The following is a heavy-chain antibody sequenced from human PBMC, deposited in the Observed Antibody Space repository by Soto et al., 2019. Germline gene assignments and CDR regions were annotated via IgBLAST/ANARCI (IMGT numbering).Heavy chain of an antibody. J-gene: IGHJ3*02. CDR1: GFSLSSTGVS. D-gene: IGHD3-9*01. CDR3: AHSSRYAAFDI. CDR2: IFWDDDK. V-gene: IGHV2-5*02. Sequence: QITLKESGPTLLKDTQTLPLTCTFSGFSLSSTGVSVGWIRQPPGKALEWLALIFWDDDKRYSPSLRNRLTITKDTSKSQVVLTMTNVDPLDTATFYCAHSSRYAAFDIWGPGTLVTVSS.